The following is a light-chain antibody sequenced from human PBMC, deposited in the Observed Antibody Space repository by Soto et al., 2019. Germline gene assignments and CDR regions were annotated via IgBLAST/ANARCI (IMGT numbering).Light chain of an antibody. Sequence: EIVLTQSPGTLSLSPGETATLSCRASQRIVGTYLAWYQQKPGQAPRLLIYGSSNRATGIPGRFSGGGSGKDFTLTISRLEPEDFAVYYCQLGGFGQGTKVEI. CDR3: QLGG. J-gene: IGKJ1*01. CDR1: QRIVGTY. V-gene: IGKV3-20*01. CDR2: GSS.